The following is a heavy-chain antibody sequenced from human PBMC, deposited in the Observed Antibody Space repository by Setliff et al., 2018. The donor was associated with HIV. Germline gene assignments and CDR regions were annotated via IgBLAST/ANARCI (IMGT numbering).Heavy chain of an antibody. CDR3: ASFLVTTVTNQDY. V-gene: IGHV4-34*01. Sequence: SETLSLTCTVYGGSFSNYYTNWIRQPPGKGLEWIGELSPSGTTRSSPSLKSRVTISLDTSKNQFSLKLTSVTAADTAIYYCASFLVTTVTNQDYWGQGTPVTVPQ. D-gene: IGHD4-17*01. J-gene: IGHJ4*02. CDR1: GGSFSNYY. CDR2: LSPSGTT.